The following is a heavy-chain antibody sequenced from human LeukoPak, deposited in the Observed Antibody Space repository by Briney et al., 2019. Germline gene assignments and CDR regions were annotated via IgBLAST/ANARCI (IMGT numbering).Heavy chain of an antibody. CDR3: AREREYSSPPLFDY. Sequence: SQTLSLTCAISGDSVSSNNAAWNWIRQSPSRGLEWLVRTYCRSRCYNDYAVSVKSRITINPDTSKNQFSLQLDSVTPEDTAVCYCAREREYSSPPLFDYWGQGTLVTVSS. V-gene: IGHV6-1*01. CDR1: GDSVSSNNAA. J-gene: IGHJ4*02. D-gene: IGHD6-13*01. CDR2: TYCRSRCYN.